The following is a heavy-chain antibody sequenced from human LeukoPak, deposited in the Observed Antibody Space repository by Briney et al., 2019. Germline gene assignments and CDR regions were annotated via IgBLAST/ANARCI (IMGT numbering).Heavy chain of an antibody. D-gene: IGHD6-6*01. V-gene: IGHV3-9*01. CDR1: GFTFDDYG. Sequence: TGRSLRLSCVASGFTFDDYGMHWVRQAQGKGLEWVSGTSWNSGSIGYADSVKGRFTISRDNAKNSLYLQMNSLRAEDTALYYCAKDLGSSFSSNFDYWGQGTLVTVSS. CDR2: TSWNSGSI. J-gene: IGHJ4*02. CDR3: AKDLGSSFSSNFDY.